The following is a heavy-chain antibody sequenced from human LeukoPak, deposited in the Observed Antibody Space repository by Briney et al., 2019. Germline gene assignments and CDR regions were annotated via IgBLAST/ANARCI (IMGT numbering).Heavy chain of an antibody. D-gene: IGHD3-10*01. CDR1: GFTFSNYA. CDR3: AKVPYSDYGSGRPPFMDV. CDR2: ISDSGDST. J-gene: IGHJ6*02. Sequence: GGSLRLSCAASGFTFSNYAMSWVRQAPGWGLEWVATISDSGDSTYYADSVKGRFTISRDNSKKTLYLQMDSLRAEDTAIHYCAKVPYSDYGSGRPPFMDVWGQGTTVAVSS. V-gene: IGHV3-23*01.